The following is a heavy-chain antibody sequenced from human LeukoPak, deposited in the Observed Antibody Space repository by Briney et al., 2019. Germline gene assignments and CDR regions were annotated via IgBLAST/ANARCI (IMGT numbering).Heavy chain of an antibody. Sequence: ASVKVSCKASGYTFTGYYMHWVRQAPGQGLEWMGWINPNSGGTNYAQKFQGRVTMTRDTSISTAYMELSRLRSDDTAVYYRARGSGSSWEPPDYWGQGTLVTVSS. CDR1: GYTFTGYY. D-gene: IGHD6-13*01. V-gene: IGHV1-2*02. CDR3: ARGSGSSWEPPDY. J-gene: IGHJ4*02. CDR2: INPNSGGT.